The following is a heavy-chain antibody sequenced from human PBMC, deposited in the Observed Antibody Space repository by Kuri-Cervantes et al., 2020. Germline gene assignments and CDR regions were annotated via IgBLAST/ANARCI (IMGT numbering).Heavy chain of an antibody. CDR2: ISVYNGNT. CDR1: GYTFSSYG. D-gene: IGHD5-12*01. CDR3: ARARRYSGYDYGRRAEYFQH. Sequence: ASVKVSCKASGYTFSSYGISWVRQAPGQGLEWMGWISVYNGNTNYAQKLQGRVTMTTDTSTSTAYMELRSLRSDDTAVYYCARARRYSGYDYGRRAEYFQHWGQGTLVTVSS. V-gene: IGHV1-18*01. J-gene: IGHJ1*01.